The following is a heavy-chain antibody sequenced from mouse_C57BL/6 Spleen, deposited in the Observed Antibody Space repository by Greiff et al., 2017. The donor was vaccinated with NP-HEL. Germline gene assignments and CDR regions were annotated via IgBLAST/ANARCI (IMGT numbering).Heavy chain of an antibody. J-gene: IGHJ3*01. CDR1: GYTFTSYW. CDR3: ARGDYYGSLWFAY. CDR2: INPSNGGT. Sequence: VKLQQPGTELVKPGASVKLSCKASGYTFTSYWMHWVKQRPGQGLEWIGNINPSNGGTNYNEKFKSKATLTVDKSSSTAYMQLSSLTSEDSAVYYCARGDYYGSLWFAYWGQGTLVTVSA. V-gene: IGHV1-53*01. D-gene: IGHD1-1*01.